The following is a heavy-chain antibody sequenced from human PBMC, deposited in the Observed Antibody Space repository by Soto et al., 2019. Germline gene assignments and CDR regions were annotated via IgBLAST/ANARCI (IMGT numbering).Heavy chain of an antibody. CDR1: GGSISSSSYY. CDR2: IYYSGST. D-gene: IGHD6-13*01. V-gene: IGHV4-39*01. J-gene: IGHJ4*02. Sequence: QLQLQESGPGLVKPSETLSLTCTVSGGSISSSSYYWGWIRQPPGKGLEWIGSIYYSGSTYYNPSLKSRVTISVDTSNNQFSLKLSSVTAADTAVYYCARQRSSWALRDYWGQGTLVTVSS. CDR3: ARQRSSWALRDY.